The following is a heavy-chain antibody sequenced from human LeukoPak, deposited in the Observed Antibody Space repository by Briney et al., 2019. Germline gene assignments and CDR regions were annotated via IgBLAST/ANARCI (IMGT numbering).Heavy chain of an antibody. D-gene: IGHD3/OR15-3a*01. CDR2: ISYDGSNK. J-gene: IGHJ4*02. CDR3: AKEAWSWTGGYFDY. Sequence: GGSLRLSCAASGFTFSSYAMHWVRQAPGKGLEWVAVISYDGSNKYYADSVKGRFTISRDNSKNTLYLQMNSLRAEDTAVYYCAKEAWSWTGGYFDYWGQGTLVTVSS. V-gene: IGHV3-30-3*01. CDR1: GFTFSSYA.